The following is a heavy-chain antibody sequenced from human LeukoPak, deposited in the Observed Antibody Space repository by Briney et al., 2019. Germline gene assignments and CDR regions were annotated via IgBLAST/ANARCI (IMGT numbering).Heavy chain of an antibody. CDR1: GGSISSSSHY. CDR2: IYYSGIT. J-gene: IGHJ4*02. V-gene: IGHV4-39*01. CDR3: HFKYCSSSTCFYYLDY. D-gene: IGHD2-2*01. Sequence: SETLSLTCTVSGGSISSSSHYRGWIRQPAGRGQEWIGSIYYSGITYYNPSLRSRFTISVDTSKNQFSLKLSSVTATDTAVYYCHFKYCSSSTCFYYLDYWGQGTLVTVSS.